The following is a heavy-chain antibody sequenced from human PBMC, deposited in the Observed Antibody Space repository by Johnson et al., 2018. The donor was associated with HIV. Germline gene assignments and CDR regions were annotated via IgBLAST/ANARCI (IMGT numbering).Heavy chain of an antibody. CDR3: AVPRTEDFGDYPDAFDI. Sequence: VQLVESGGGLVQPGGSLRLSCAASGFTFSSYDMHWVRQATGKGLAWVSAIGTAGDTYSPGSVKGRLPISRENAKNSLYLQMNSLRAEDTAVYYCAVPRTEDFGDYPDAFDIWGQGTMVTVSS. J-gene: IGHJ3*02. CDR2: IGTAGDT. CDR1: GFTFSSYD. V-gene: IGHV3-13*01. D-gene: IGHD4-17*01.